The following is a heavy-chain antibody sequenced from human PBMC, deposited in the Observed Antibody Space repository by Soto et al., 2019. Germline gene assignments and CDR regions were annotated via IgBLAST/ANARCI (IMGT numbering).Heavy chain of an antibody. CDR3: ARDRGAGAGTRYYYGMDV. CDR2: IRYDGTNK. D-gene: IGHD6-13*01. J-gene: IGHJ6*02. Sequence: QVQLVESGGGVVQPGRSLRLYCAASGFTFSSYGMHWVRQAPGKGLEWVAVIRYDGTNKYYADSVKGRFTISRDNSKNTLSLQMNSLRAEDTAVYYCARDRGAGAGTRYYYGMDVWGQGTTVTVSS. CDR1: GFTFSSYG. V-gene: IGHV3-33*01.